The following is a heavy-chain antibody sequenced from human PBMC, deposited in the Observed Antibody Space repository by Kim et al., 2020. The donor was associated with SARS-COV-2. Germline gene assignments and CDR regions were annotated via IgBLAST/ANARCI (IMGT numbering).Heavy chain of an antibody. V-gene: IGHV4-34*01. CDR3: ARGITMVREEY. CDR2: INHSGST. Sequence: SETLSLTCAVYGGSFSGYYWSWIRQPPGKGLEWIGEINHSGSTNYNPSLKSRVTISVDTSKNQFSLKLSSVTAADTAVYYCARGITMVREEYWGQGTLVTVSS. J-gene: IGHJ4*02. D-gene: IGHD3-10*01. CDR1: GGSFSGYY.